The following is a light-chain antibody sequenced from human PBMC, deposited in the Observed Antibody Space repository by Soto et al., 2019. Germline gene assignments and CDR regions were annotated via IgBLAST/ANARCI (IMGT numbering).Light chain of an antibody. CDR1: QDIGYS. Sequence: DIQMTQSPSSLSASVGARVTITCRASQDIGYSLGWFQQRPGKAHKSLIYAAATLQSSVPSKFSGRGSWTHFTLTISSLQPEYFVTYYCQHYNSDPRTFGQGTKVEIK. CDR2: AAA. CDR3: QHYNSDPRT. J-gene: IGKJ1*01. V-gene: IGKV1-16*02.